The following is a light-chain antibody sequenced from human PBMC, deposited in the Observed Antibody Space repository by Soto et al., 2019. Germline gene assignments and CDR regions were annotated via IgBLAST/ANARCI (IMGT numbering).Light chain of an antibody. CDR3: QQRHMWPIT. V-gene: IGKV3-11*01. CDR1: QSFLGL. CDR2: DAY. Sequence: EVVLTPSPGNLSLSPGERATLPCRASQSFLGLLAWYQQKPGQGPRLLIYDAYNRATGIPPRFSVSGSGTDFTLTISSLQHEDSAVYYCQQRHMWPITFGQGTRLEIK. J-gene: IGKJ5*01.